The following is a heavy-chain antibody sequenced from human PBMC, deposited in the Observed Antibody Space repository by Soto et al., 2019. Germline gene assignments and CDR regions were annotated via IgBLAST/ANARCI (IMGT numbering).Heavy chain of an antibody. D-gene: IGHD1-26*01. CDR2: IYYSGST. CDR3: ARVGSSCHSGGCYYYYGLGV. J-gene: IGHJ6*02. CDR1: GDSVGNGPYY. V-gene: IGHV4-61*01. Sequence: QVRLQESGPGLVKPSETLSLSCLVSGDSVGNGPYYWSWIRQSPGEGLEWIAYIYYSGSTNVNPSLESRVNISIDMSKNQFLLGLLSVTAADAAVYFCARVGSSCHSGGCYYYYGLGVWGHGTTV.